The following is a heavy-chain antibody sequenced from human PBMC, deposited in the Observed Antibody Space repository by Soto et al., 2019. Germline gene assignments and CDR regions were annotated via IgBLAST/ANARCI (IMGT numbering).Heavy chain of an antibody. CDR1: GYKFTGYG. D-gene: IGHD6-19*01. CDR3: ARVFRLAVESSCFDY. Sequence: ASVKVSCKASGYKFTGYGIGWVRQAPGQGLEWMGWISAYNGNPSYAQKFQGRVTMTTDTSTSTAYMELRRLRADDTAVYFCARVFRLAVESSCFDYWGQGALVTVSS. J-gene: IGHJ4*02. V-gene: IGHV1-18*01. CDR2: ISAYNGNP.